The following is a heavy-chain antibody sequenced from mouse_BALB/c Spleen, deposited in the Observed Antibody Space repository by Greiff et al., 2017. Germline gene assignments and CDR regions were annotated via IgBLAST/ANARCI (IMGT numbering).Heavy chain of an antibody. D-gene: IGHD1-2*01. J-gene: IGHJ4*01. Sequence: VHLVESGPGLVQPSQSLSITCTVSGFSLTSYGVHWVRQSPGKGLEWLGVIWSGGSTDYNAAFISRLSISKDNSKSQVFFKMNSLQADDTAIYYCARRTTATEFDYAMDYWGQGTSVTVSS. CDR2: IWSGGST. V-gene: IGHV2-4-1*01. CDR1: GFSLTSYG. CDR3: ARRTTATEFDYAMDY.